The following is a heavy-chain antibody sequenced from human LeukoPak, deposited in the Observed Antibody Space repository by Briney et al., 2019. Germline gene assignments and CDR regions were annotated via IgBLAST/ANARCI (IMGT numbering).Heavy chain of an antibody. CDR2: IIPIFGTA. D-gene: IGHD3-9*01. Sequence: SVKISCKASGGTFSSYAISWVRQAPGQGLEWMGRIIPIFGTANYAQKFQGRVTITTDESTSTAYMELSSLRSEDMAVYYCARDLGHYDKGYFDYWGQGTLVTVSS. V-gene: IGHV1-69*05. CDR1: GGTFSSYA. J-gene: IGHJ4*02. CDR3: ARDLGHYDKGYFDY.